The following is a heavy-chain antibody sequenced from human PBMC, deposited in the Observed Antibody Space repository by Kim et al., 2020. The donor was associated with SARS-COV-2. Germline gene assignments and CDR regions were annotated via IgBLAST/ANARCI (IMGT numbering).Heavy chain of an antibody. D-gene: IGHD6-19*01. CDR2: MDSGGSTI. V-gene: IGHV3-74*01. CDR1: GFSFSTWW. J-gene: IGHJ6*02. CDR3: ARGSSDWIGIDV. Sequence: GGSLRLSCAASGFSFSTWWMHWVRQVPGKGLVWVSRMDSGGSTINYADSVKGRFTISRDNAKNTLYLQMASLRGEDTAVYYCARGSSDWIGIDVWGQGNT.